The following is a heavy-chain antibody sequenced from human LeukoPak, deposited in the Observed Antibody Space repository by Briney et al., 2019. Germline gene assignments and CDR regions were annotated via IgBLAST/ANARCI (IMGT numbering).Heavy chain of an antibody. J-gene: IGHJ4*02. D-gene: IGHD3/OR15-3a*01. Sequence: GGSLTLSCAASGFTFSSYWMHWVRQAPGQGLVWVSRISSDGSTTTYADSVKGRFTISRDNAKNTLYLQVDSLRAEDSAVYYCARSGASAGSTWTFDSWGQGTLVTVSS. CDR1: GFTFSSYW. CDR2: ISSDGSTT. V-gene: IGHV3-74*01. CDR3: ARSGASAGSTWTFDS.